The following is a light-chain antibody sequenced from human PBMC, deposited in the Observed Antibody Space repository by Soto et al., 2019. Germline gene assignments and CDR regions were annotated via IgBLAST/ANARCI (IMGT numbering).Light chain of an antibody. CDR1: QSISSW. J-gene: IGKJ1*01. V-gene: IGKV1-5*03. CDR3: QQYNSYST. CDR2: KAS. Sequence: DIQVTQTPTTLSSCLLDIVTITCRASQSISSWLAWYQQKPGKAPKLLIYKASSLESGVPSRFSGSGSGTEFTLTISSLQTDDFATYYCQQYNSYSTFGQGSKVDIK.